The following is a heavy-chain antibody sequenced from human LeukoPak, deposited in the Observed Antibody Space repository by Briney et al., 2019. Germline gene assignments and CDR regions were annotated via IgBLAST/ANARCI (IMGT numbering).Heavy chain of an antibody. D-gene: IGHD6-13*01. Sequence: GASVKVSCKASGYTFTDYYIHWVRQAPGQGLEWMGWVNPNSGDTYYAQKFQGRVTMTRDTSISTAYIELSRLRSDDTAVYYCARGEGWGLGNGSSWYGDFDYWGQGTLVTVSS. CDR3: ARGEGWGLGNGSSWYGDFDY. CDR1: GYTFTDYY. CDR2: VNPNSGDT. J-gene: IGHJ4*02. V-gene: IGHV1-2*02.